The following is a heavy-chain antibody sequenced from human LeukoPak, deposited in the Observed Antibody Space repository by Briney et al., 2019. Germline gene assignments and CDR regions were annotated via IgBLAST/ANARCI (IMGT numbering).Heavy chain of an antibody. V-gene: IGHV1-2*02. D-gene: IGHD1-7*01. Sequence: ASVKVSCKASGYTFTGYYMHWVRQAPGQGLEWMGWINPNSGGTNYAQKFQGRVTMTRDTSISTAYTELSRLRSDDTAVYYCARAKYNWNLPSSAGYWGQGTLVTVSS. J-gene: IGHJ4*02. CDR1: GYTFTGYY. CDR2: INPNSGGT. CDR3: ARAKYNWNLPSSAGY.